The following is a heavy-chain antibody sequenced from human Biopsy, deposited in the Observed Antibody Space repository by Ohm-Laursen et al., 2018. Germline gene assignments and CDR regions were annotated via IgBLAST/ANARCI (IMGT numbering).Heavy chain of an antibody. CDR1: GGAFSGFY. CDR3: ARGLPRIAPMVRGRRTWFDP. V-gene: IGHV4-34*01. CDR2: NNHKGST. Sequence: SDTLSLTCTVYGGAFSGFYLSWVRPTPGEGRGGGGENNHKGSTHYKPSLDSRVAISADTSKNQFSLNLYSVTAADTAVYFCARGLPRIAPMVRGRRTWFDPWGQGTLVTVSS. D-gene: IGHD3-10*01. J-gene: IGHJ5*02.